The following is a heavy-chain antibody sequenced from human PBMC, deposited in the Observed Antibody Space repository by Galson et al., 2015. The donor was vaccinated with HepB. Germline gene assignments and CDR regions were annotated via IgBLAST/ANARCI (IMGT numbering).Heavy chain of an antibody. Sequence: SLRLSCAASGFIFSSYAMHWVRQAPGKGLEWVAVVSYDASNENYADSVKGRFTISRDNSKNTVYLQMNSLRPEDTAVYYCARVEAQLLFLKGRYYYHGMDVWGQGTTVTVSS. V-gene: IGHV3-30*04. CDR3: ARVEAQLLFLKGRYYYHGMDV. D-gene: IGHD2-2*01. J-gene: IGHJ6*02. CDR1: GFIFSSYA. CDR2: VSYDASNE.